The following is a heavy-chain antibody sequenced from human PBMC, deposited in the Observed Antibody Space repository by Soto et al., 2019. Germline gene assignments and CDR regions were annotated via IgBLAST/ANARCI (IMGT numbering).Heavy chain of an antibody. J-gene: IGHJ4*02. D-gene: IGHD1-26*01. CDR1: GGTFSSYS. CDR3: ARDGGRHSGGIDY. CDR2: IIPIFGTA. V-gene: IGHV1-69*01. Sequence: QVQLVQSGAEVKKPGSSVKVSCKASGGTFSSYSINWVRQAPGQGLEWMGEIIPIFGTANYAQTFQGRVTITADESTSTAYMELSSLRSEDTAVYSCARDGGRHSGGIDYWGQGTLVTVSS.